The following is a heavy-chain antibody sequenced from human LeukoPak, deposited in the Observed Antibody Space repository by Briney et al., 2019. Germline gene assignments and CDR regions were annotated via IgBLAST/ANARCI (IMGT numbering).Heavy chain of an antibody. CDR2: IGTAGDT. CDR1: GFTFSSYD. D-gene: IGHD3-3*01. Sequence: GGSLRLSCAGSGFTFSSYDMHWVRQATGKGLEWVSAIGTAGDTYYPGSVKGRFTISRENAKNSLYLQMNSLRAEDTAVYYCARDRVNYDLWSGYYYYGMDVWGQGTTVTVSS. J-gene: IGHJ6*02. V-gene: IGHV3-13*01. CDR3: ARDRVNYDLWSGYYYYGMDV.